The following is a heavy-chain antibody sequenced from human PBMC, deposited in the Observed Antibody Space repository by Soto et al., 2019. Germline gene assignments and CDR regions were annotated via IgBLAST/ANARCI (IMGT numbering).Heavy chain of an antibody. CDR1: GGSIISYY. V-gene: IGHV4-59*01. CDR3: ARTALGWFDP. CDR2: IFYSGRSGST. D-gene: IGHD2-21*02. J-gene: IGHJ5*02. Sequence: SETLSLTCSVSGGSIISYYWSWIRQPPGKGLEWIGYIFYSGRSGSTNYNPSLKSRVTISVDTSKNQFSLKLSSVTAADTAVYYCARTALGWFDPWGQGTLVTVSS.